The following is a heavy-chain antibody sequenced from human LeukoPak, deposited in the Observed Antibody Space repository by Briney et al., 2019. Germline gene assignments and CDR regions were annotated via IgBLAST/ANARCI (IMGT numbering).Heavy chain of an antibody. CDR3: ARDPYYDFWSGYHHFDY. V-gene: IGHV3-7*01. J-gene: IGHJ4*02. D-gene: IGHD3-3*01. Sequence: GGSLRLSCAASGFTFSSYWMSWVRQAPGKGLDWVANIKQDGSEKYYVDSVKGRFTISRDNAKNSLYLQMNSLRAEDTAVYYCARDPYYDFWSGYHHFDYWGQGTLVTVSS. CDR2: IKQDGSEK. CDR1: GFTFSSYW.